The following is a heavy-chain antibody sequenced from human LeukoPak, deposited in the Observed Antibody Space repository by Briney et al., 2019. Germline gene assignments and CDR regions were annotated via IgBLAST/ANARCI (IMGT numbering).Heavy chain of an antibody. CDR2: ISYDGSNK. V-gene: IGHV3-30-3*01. CDR1: GFTFSSYA. CDR3: ARDYDFWNDAFDI. Sequence: PGGSLRLSCAASGFTFSSYAMHWVRQAPGKGLEWVAVISYDGSNKYYADSVKGRFTISRDNSKNTLYLQMSSLRAEDTAVYYCARDYDFWNDAFDIWGQGTMVTVSS. D-gene: IGHD3-3*01. J-gene: IGHJ3*02.